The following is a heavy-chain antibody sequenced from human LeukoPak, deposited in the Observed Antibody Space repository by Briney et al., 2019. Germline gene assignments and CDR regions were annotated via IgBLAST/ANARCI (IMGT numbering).Heavy chain of an antibody. Sequence: MSGGSLRLSCAASGFTFSSYSMTWVRQAPGKGLEWVSSISSSSSYIYYADSVKGRFTISRDNAKNSLYLQMNSLRAEDTAVYYCARGFYDYYDSSERGIDYWGQGTLVTVSS. CDR2: ISSSSSYI. V-gene: IGHV3-21*01. J-gene: IGHJ4*02. CDR3: ARGFYDYYDSSERGIDY. D-gene: IGHD3-22*01. CDR1: GFTFSSYS.